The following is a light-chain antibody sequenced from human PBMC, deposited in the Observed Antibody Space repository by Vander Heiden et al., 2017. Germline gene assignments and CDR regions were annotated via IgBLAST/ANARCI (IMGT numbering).Light chain of an antibody. CDR1: QSVSSY. V-gene: IGKV3-11*01. Sequence: EIVLTQSPATLSLSPGERATLSCRASQSVSSYLAWYQQNPGQAPRLPIYDASNRATGIPARFNGSGCGTDFTLTISSLEPEDFAVYYCQQRSNWPPMYTFGQGTKLEIK. CDR3: QQRSNWPPMYT. CDR2: DAS. J-gene: IGKJ2*01.